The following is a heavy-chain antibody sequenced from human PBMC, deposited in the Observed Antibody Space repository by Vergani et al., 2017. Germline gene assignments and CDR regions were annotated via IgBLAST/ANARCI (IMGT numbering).Heavy chain of an antibody. CDR2: VSGSGGNT. J-gene: IGHJ6*02. Sequence: VQLVESGGGVVQPGGSLRLSCEASGFTFSSYAMSWVRQVPGKGEEWGTGVSGSGGNTYLANSVKGRFTNSRENSKNTMYLQMNSLRADATAVYYCAKCFCRRSTSGYEGRVYYYGMGFWGQGTTVTFSS. CDR3: AKCFCRRSTSGYEGRVYYYGMGF. V-gene: IGHV3-23*04. D-gene: IGHD2-2*01. CDR1: GFTFSSYA.